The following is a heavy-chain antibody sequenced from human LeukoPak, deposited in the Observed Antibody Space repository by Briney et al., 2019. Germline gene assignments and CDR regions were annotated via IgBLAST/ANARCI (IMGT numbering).Heavy chain of an antibody. CDR3: AKEAYRMIVAEPDV. CDR1: GFTFSSYA. Sequence: PGGALRLSCAASGFTFSSYAMSWLRQAPGKGREWVSTISGSGGSTYYAGSVKGRFTISTDNSKQTLYLQMSSLRAENTAVYYCAKEAYRMIVAEPDVWGQGTTVTVSS. J-gene: IGHJ6*02. D-gene: IGHD3-22*01. V-gene: IGHV3-23*01. CDR2: ISGSGGST.